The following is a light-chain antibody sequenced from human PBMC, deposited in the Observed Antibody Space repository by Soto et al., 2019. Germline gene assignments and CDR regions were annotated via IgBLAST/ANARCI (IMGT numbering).Light chain of an antibody. CDR2: DVS. V-gene: IGLV2-14*03. Sequence: QSALTQPASVSGSPGQSIAISCTGTSSDVGGYNYVSWYQHHPGKAPKLMIYDVSNRPSGVSNRFSGSKSGNTASLTISGLQAEDEADYYCSSYTSSSTLXVVXGGGTKLTVL. CDR1: SSDVGGYNY. CDR3: SSYTSSSTLXVV. J-gene: IGLJ2*01.